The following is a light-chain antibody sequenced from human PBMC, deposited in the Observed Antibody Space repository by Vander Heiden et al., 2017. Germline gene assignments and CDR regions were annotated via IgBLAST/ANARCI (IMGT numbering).Light chain of an antibody. CDR2: GKN. Sequence: SSELTQDSAVSVALGQTARITCQGDSIRSYYASWYQQKPGQAPVLVIYGKNNRPSGIPDRFSGSSSGNTASLTITGAQAEDEADYYCNSRDGSGNQNVFGTGTKVTVL. CDR3: NSRDGSGNQNV. CDR1: SIRSYY. V-gene: IGLV3-19*01. J-gene: IGLJ1*01.